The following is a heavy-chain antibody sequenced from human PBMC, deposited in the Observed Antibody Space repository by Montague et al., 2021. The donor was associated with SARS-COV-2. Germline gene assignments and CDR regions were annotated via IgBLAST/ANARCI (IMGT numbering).Heavy chain of an antibody. J-gene: IGHJ4*02. CDR1: GFTFSRSA. CDR3: AKVGDYFGDPKHYFGL. V-gene: IGHV3-23*03. D-gene: IGHD3-10*01. CDR2: IYNTATST. Sequence: SLRLSCAASGFTFSRSAMTWVRQAPGKGLEWISVIYNTATSTYYADSVKGRFTISRDDSKNTLSLHMNSLRVDDTAVYYCAKVGDYFGDPKHYFGLWGPGTLVTVSS.